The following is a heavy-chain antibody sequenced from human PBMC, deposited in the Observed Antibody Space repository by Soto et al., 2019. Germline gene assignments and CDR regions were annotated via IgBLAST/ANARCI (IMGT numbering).Heavy chain of an antibody. CDR3: ERINSIFEY. Sequence: PSETLSLTCTVSGGSVSSGSYYWSWIRQPPGKGLDWIGYIYYSGSTNYNPSLKSRVTISVDTSKNQFSLKLSSVTAADTAVYYCERINSIFEYGDHVTLVSVSS. D-gene: IGHD3-3*02. J-gene: IGHJ4*01. CDR1: GGSVSSGSYY. V-gene: IGHV4-61*01. CDR2: IYYSGST.